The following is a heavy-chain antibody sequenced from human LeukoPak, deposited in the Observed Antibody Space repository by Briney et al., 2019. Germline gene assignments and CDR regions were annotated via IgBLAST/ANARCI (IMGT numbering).Heavy chain of an antibody. V-gene: IGHV3-23*01. CDR1: GFTFSSYA. D-gene: IGHD2-2*02. CDR2: VSDSGGST. J-gene: IGHJ4*02. Sequence: GGSLRLSCAAAGFTFSSYAMSWVRQAPGKGLEWVSAVSDSGGSTYYADSVKGRFTISRDNSKNTLYLQMSSLRAEDTAVYYCAKSNCSNTNCYTGGYWGQGTLVTVSS. CDR3: AKSNCSNTNCYTGGY.